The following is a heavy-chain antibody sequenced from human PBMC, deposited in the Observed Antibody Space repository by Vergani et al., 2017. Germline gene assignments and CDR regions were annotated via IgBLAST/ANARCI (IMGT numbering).Heavy chain of an antibody. CDR1: GGAFTSYH. Sequence: QVQLQQWGGGLLKPSETLSLTCVVNGGAFTSYHWTWIRQSPGEGLEWVGDIDHTGRPDYNPSLKSRLTTSVEKSRNQFSLTLNSVTATDTAIYFCARVNTETNGHLYYYYYMDVWGQGTAVTVS. J-gene: IGHJ6*03. D-gene: IGHD4-11*01. V-gene: IGHV4-34*01. CDR3: ARVNTETNGHLYYYYYMDV. CDR2: IDHTGRP.